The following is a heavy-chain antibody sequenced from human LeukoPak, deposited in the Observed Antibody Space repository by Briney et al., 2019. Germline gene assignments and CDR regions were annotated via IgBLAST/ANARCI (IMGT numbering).Heavy chain of an antibody. CDR1: GYTFTSYY. Sequence: ASVKVSCKASGYTFTSYYIHWVRQAPGQGLEWMGIINPSGGSTSYAQRFQGRVTMTRDMSTTTVYMELTSLRSEDTAVYYCARGNYYYMDVWGKGTTVTVSS. CDR3: ARGNYYYMDV. J-gene: IGHJ6*03. V-gene: IGHV1-46*01. CDR2: INPSGGST.